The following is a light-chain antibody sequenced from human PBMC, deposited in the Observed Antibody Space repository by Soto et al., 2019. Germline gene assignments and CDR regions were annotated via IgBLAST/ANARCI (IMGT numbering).Light chain of an antibody. CDR3: SAYAGSNNLV. V-gene: IGLV2-8*01. CDR2: GVS. CDR1: TSNVGGYNY. J-gene: IGLJ2*01. Sequence: QSALTQPPSASGSPGHPVTISCTGPTSNVGGYNYVSWYHQHPGKAPKLMIYGVSNRPSGVPDRFSGSKSGNTASLTVSGLQAEDEADYYCSAYAGSNNLVFGGGTKLTVL.